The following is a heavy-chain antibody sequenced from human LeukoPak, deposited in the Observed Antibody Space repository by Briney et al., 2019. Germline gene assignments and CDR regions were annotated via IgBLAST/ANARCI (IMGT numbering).Heavy chain of an antibody. CDR3: TRDGSGSGDF. V-gene: IGHV3-21*01. Sequence: GGSLRLSCAASGFTFNTYAINWVRQAPGKGLEWVSSISSSSTYIYYADSVQGRFTVSRDNARNSVYLQMNNLRAGDTAVYYCTRDGSGSGDFWGHGTLVTVSS. J-gene: IGHJ4*01. CDR1: GFTFNTYA. D-gene: IGHD2-15*01. CDR2: ISSSSTYI.